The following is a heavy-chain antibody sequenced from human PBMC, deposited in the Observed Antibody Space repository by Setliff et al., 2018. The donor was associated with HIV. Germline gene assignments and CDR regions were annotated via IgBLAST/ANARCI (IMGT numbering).Heavy chain of an antibody. CDR3: ARGLSFYEDSTSYAPFFQY. J-gene: IGHJ1*01. D-gene: IGHD3-22*01. CDR1: GFTVSSNY. V-gene: IGHV3-53*01. CDR2: IYSGGST. Sequence: PGGSLRLSCAASGFTVSSNYMSWVRQAPGKGLEWVSVIYSGGSTYYADSVKGRFTISRDNSKNTLYLQMNSLRAEDTAVYYCARGLSFYEDSTSYAPFFQYWGQGTLVTVSS.